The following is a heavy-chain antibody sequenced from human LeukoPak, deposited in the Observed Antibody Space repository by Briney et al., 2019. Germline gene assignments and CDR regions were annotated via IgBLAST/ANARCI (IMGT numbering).Heavy chain of an antibody. J-gene: IGHJ4*02. Sequence: GGSLLLSCAASGFTFSSYAMHWGRQAPGKGLGWVAVISYDGSNKYYADSVKGRFTISRHNSKNTLYLQMNSLRPEDTAVYYCASLSIVVVPAATLTDYWGRGTLVTVSS. D-gene: IGHD2-2*01. CDR2: ISYDGSNK. CDR3: ASLSIVVVPAATLTDY. CDR1: GFTFSSYA. V-gene: IGHV3-30-3*01.